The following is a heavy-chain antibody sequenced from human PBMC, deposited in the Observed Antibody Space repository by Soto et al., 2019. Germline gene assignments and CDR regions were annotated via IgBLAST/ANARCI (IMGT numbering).Heavy chain of an antibody. J-gene: IGHJ3*02. CDR2: IYYSGST. D-gene: IGHD2-8*01. CDR3: ARDQLYAAARGAFDI. V-gene: IGHV4-59*01. CDR1: GGSIGSYY. Sequence: SETLSLTSTAAGGSIGSYYGSWIRQPPGKGLEWIGYIYYSGSTNYNPSLKSRVTISVDTSKNQFSLKLSSVTAADTAVYYCARDQLYAAARGAFDIWGQGTTVTVSS.